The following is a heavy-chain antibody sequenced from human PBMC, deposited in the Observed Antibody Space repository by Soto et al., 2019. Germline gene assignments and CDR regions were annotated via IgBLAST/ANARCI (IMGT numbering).Heavy chain of an antibody. Sequence: EVQLLESGGGLVQPGGSLRLSCAASGVTFSTYAMSWVRQAPGNGLEWVSTISGSGSGGHTYYADAVKGRFTISRDNSKNALFLQMNTLRAEDTAVYYCATDRLTDYGDYILNWFDSWGQGTLVTVSS. J-gene: IGHJ5*01. CDR1: GVTFSTYA. CDR3: ATDRLTDYGDYILNWFDS. D-gene: IGHD4-17*01. V-gene: IGHV3-23*01. CDR2: ISGSGSGGHT.